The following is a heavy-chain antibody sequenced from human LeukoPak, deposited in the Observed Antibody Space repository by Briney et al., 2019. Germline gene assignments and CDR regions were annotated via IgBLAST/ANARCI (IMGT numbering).Heavy chain of an antibody. CDR2: INTNTGNP. V-gene: IGHV7-4-1*02. Sequence: GASVKVSCKASGYTFTSYYMHWVRQAPGQGLEWMGWINTNTGNPKYAQGFTGRFVFSLDTSVSTAYLQISSLKAEDTAVYYCARDQDYYGSGRNAFDIWGQGTMVTVSS. D-gene: IGHD3-10*01. CDR3: ARDQDYYGSGRNAFDI. J-gene: IGHJ3*02. CDR1: GYTFTSYY.